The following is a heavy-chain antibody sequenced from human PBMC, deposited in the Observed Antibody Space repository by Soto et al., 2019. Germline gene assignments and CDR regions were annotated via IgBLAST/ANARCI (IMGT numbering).Heavy chain of an antibody. CDR2: IASSSRFA. Sequence: GGSLRLSCAVSGFTVSDYDMSWIRQAPGKGLEWVSSIASSSRFAYYADSVQARFTVSRDTAKKSLNLQMNSLRFEDTAVYYCARGHYDFDVWGQGTTVTVSS. J-gene: IGHJ6*02. D-gene: IGHD3-3*01. V-gene: IGHV3-11*06. CDR1: GFTVSDYD. CDR3: ARGHYDFDV.